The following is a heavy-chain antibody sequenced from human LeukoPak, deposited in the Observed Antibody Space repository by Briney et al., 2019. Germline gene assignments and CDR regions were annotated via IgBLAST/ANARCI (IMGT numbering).Heavy chain of an antibody. CDR3: AKYSGSYYYPPNWDS. D-gene: IGHD1-26*01. J-gene: IGHJ4*02. CDR2: ISSSSSTI. V-gene: IGHV3-48*04. CDR1: GFTFSSYS. Sequence: GGSLRLSCAASGFTFSSYSMNWVRQAPGKGLEWVSYISSSSSTIYYADSVKGRFTISRDNTKGSLFLQLNSLRAEDTAVYFCAKYSGSYYYPPNWDSWGQGTLVTVSS.